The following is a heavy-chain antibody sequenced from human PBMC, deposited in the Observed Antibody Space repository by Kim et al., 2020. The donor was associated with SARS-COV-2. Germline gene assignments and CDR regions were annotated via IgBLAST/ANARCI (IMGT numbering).Heavy chain of an antibody. Sequence: GGSLRLSCAASGLTFSTYGMNWVRQAPGKGLEWVSSITSRGSYIHYADSVKGRFTISRDNAKNSLYLQMSSLRAEDTAVYYCATGDYWDDGVLGVWGQGTTVTVSS. J-gene: IGHJ6*02. D-gene: IGHD1-1*01. CDR1: GLTFSTYG. V-gene: IGHV3-21*01. CDR2: ITSRGSYI. CDR3: ATGDYWDDGVLGV.